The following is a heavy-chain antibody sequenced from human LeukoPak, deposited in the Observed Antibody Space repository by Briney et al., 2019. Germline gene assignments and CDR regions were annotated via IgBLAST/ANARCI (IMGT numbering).Heavy chain of an antibody. D-gene: IGHD1-1*01. CDR1: GGSISSYY. Sequence: SETLSLTPTVSGGSISSYYRSWIREPPGQALEWIAYIYYRGSTNYNPSLKSRVTISVDTSKTQFSLKLSSVTAADTAVYYCARRTTGTGPFDYWGQGTLVTVSS. CDR2: IYYRGST. CDR3: ARRTTGTGPFDY. J-gene: IGHJ4*02. V-gene: IGHV4-59*08.